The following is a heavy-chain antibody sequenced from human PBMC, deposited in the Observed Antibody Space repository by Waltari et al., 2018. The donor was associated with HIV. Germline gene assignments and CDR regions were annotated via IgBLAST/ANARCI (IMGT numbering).Heavy chain of an antibody. V-gene: IGHV3-30*18. CDR1: GFTFSSYG. CDR3: AKGDITIFGVVMMRYGMDV. D-gene: IGHD3-3*01. Sequence: QVQLVESGGGVVQPGRSLRLSCAASGFTFSSYGMHWVRQAPGQGLECVSVISYDGSNKYYADSVNGRFTISRDNSKNTLYLQMNSLRAEDTAVYYCAKGDITIFGVVMMRYGMDVWGQGTTVTVSS. J-gene: IGHJ6*02. CDR2: ISYDGSNK.